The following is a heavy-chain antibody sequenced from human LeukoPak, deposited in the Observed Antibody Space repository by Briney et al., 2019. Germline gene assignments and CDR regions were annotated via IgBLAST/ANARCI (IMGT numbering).Heavy chain of an antibody. Sequence: GGSLRLSCTASGFTFSSYTMSWVRQAPGKGLKWVSTITTGGPNTYYADSVQGRFTVSRDDSKNTLYLQMNSLRAEDTAVYYCAKDGGLWVSAHWGDSWGRGTLVTVSS. CDR2: ITTGGPNT. D-gene: IGHD7-27*01. V-gene: IGHV3-23*01. CDR1: GFTFSSYT. CDR3: AKDGGLWVSAHWGDS. J-gene: IGHJ4*02.